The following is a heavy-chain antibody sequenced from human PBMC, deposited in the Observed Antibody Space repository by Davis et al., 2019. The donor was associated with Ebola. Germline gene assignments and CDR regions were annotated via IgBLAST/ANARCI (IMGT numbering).Heavy chain of an antibody. CDR1: GYTFTGYY. D-gene: IGHD6-19*01. CDR3: ARDDEWVAVAGTRYYYYMDV. Sequence: ASVKVSCKASGYTFTGYYMHWVRQAPGQGLEWMGWINPNSGGTNYAQKFQGRVTMTRDTSISTAYMELSRLRSDDTAVYYCARDDEWVAVAGTRYYYYMDVWGKGTTVTVSS. J-gene: IGHJ6*03. V-gene: IGHV1-2*02. CDR2: INPNSGGT.